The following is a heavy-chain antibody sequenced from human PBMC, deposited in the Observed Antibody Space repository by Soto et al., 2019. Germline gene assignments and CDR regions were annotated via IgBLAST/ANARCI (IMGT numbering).Heavy chain of an antibody. CDR2: IKSKTDGGTT. D-gene: IGHD2-2*01. Sequence: GGSLRLSCAASGFTFSNAWMNWVRQAPGKGLEWVGRIKSKTDGGTTDYAAPVKGRFTISRDDSKNTLYLQMNSLKTEDTAVYYCTTEGQYCSSTSCYPQAYYYYGMDVWGQGTTVTVSS. CDR3: TTEGQYCSSTSCYPQAYYYYGMDV. V-gene: IGHV3-15*07. CDR1: GFTFSNAW. J-gene: IGHJ6*02.